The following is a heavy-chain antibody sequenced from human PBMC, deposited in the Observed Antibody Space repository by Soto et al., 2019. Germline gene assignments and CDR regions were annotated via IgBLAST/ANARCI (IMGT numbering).Heavy chain of an antibody. D-gene: IGHD3-10*01. V-gene: IGHV1-24*01. Sequence: ASVKVSCKVSGYSLNEVCMHWGRQPPGKGLEWIGGFDPEEGKMIYAQNFQGRVTMTEDTSTDTAYMELNSLTSEDTAIYYCATDLGVALAPLSILYFQQWGQGTVVTVSS. J-gene: IGHJ1*01. CDR1: GYSLNEVC. CDR2: FDPEEGKM. CDR3: ATDLGVALAPLSILYFQQ.